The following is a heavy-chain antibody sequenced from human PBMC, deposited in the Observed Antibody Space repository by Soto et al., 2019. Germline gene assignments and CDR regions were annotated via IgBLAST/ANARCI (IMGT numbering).Heavy chain of an antibody. J-gene: IGHJ5*02. V-gene: IGHV4-34*01. CDR1: GGSFSGYY. CDR3: ARVFVTGWFDP. CDR2: INPDGAT. D-gene: IGHD3-10*02. Sequence: SETLSLTCAVYGGSFSGYYWDWIRQPPGKGLEWIGEINPDGATNYNPSLKSRVTISVDRSKNQFSLKLSSVTAADTAVYYCARVFVTGWFDPWGQGTLVTVSS.